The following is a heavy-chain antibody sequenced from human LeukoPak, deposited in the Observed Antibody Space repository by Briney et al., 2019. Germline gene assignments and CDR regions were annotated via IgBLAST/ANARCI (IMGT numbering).Heavy chain of an antibody. CDR1: GYTFTSYG. J-gene: IGHJ4*02. V-gene: IGHV1-18*01. CDR3: ARESYYYDSSGFPGDY. CDR2: ISAYNGNT. Sequence: ASVEVSCKASGYTFTSYGISWVRQAPGQGLEWMGWISAYNGNTNYAQKLQGRVTMTTDTSTSTAYMELRSLRSDDTAVYYCARESYYYDSSGFPGDYWGQGTLVTVSS. D-gene: IGHD3-22*01.